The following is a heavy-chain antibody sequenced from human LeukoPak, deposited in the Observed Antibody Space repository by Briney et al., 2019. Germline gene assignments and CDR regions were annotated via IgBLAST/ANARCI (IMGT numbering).Heavy chain of an antibody. CDR2: IYESGST. V-gene: IGHV4-59*01. CDR1: GGSISGYY. CDR3: ARDLYDHDSSGYYEF. D-gene: IGHD3-22*01. J-gene: IGHJ4*02. Sequence: SSETLSLTCTVSGGSISGYYWSWIRQPPGKALEWIGYIYESGSTDYNPSLKSRVTISRDTSKNQVSLKLTSVTTADTAVYYCARDLYDHDSSGYYEFWGQGTLVTVSS.